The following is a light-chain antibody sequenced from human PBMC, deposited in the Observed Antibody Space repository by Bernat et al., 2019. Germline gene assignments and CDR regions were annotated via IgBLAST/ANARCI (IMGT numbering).Light chain of an antibody. Sequence: QSALTQPASMSGSPGQSITISCTGTSSDVGGYNYVSWYQQHPGKAPKLMIYDVSNRPSGVSNRFSGSKSGNTASLTISGLQAEDEADYYCSSYTSSRTLAVFGGGTQLTVL. V-gene: IGLV2-14*03. CDR3: SSYTSSRTLAV. CDR1: SSDVGGYNY. J-gene: IGLJ7*01. CDR2: DVS.